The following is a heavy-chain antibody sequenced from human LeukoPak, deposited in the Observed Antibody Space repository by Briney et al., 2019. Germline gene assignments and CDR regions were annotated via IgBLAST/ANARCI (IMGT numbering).Heavy chain of an antibody. D-gene: IGHD2-21*02. CDR1: GFTFSSYE. CDR3: ARHAYCGGDCYPHLYFHY. CDR2: ISSSGSNI. Sequence: PGGSLRLSCAASGFTFSSYEMNWVRQAPGKGLEWVSYISSSGSNIYYADSVKGRFNISRDNAKNSLYLQMNSLRAEDTAVYYCARHAYCGGDCYPHLYFHYWGQGTLVTVSS. J-gene: IGHJ4*02. V-gene: IGHV3-48*03.